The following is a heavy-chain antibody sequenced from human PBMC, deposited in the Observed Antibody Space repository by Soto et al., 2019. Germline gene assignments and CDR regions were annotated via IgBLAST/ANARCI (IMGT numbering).Heavy chain of an antibody. CDR1: GFTFSSYA. J-gene: IGHJ6*02. Sequence: QVQLVESGGGVVQPGRSLRLSCAASGFTFSSYAMHWVRQAPGKGLEWVAVISYDGSNKYYADSVKGRFTISRDNSKNKLYLQMNSLRAEDTAVYYCAREMTPSTYYYYYGMDVWGQGTTVTVSS. V-gene: IGHV3-30-3*01. CDR2: ISYDGSNK. D-gene: IGHD2-15*01. CDR3: AREMTPSTYYYYYGMDV.